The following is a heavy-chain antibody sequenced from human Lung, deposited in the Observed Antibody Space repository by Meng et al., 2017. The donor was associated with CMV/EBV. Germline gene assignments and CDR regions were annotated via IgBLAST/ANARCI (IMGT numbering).Heavy chain of an antibody. Sequence: SXKISXAASGFTFSEYFMAWIRQTPGKGLEWVSYISPTSTTVFYAESVRGRFTVSRDNAKNSLLLQMDSLRADDTAVYYCARDIKSGRVGFDYWSQGAXVTVSS. J-gene: IGHJ4*02. CDR1: GFTFSEYF. V-gene: IGHV3-11*04. CDR2: ISPTSTTV. CDR3: ARDIKSGRVGFDY.